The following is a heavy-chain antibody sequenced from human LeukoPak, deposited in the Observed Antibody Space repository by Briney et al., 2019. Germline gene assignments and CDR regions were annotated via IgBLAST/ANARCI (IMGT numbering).Heavy chain of an antibody. Sequence: ASVKVSCKASGYTFTSYYMHWVRQAPGQGLEWMGVINPSGGSTSYAQKFQGRVTISVDTSKNQFSLKLSSVTAADTAVYYCARGGDPRTNYDISDRKKLAFDIWGQGTMVTVST. CDR1: GYTFTSYY. D-gene: IGHD3-9*01. CDR3: ARGGDPRTNYDISDRKKLAFDI. CDR2: INPSGGST. V-gene: IGHV1-46*01. J-gene: IGHJ3*02.